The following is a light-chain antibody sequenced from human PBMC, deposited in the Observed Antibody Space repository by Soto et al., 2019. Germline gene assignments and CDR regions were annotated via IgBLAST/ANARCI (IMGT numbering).Light chain of an antibody. J-gene: IGKJ5*01. CDR3: QHFKSFPIT. V-gene: IGKV1-16*01. CDR1: QDISNY. CDR2: ESS. Sequence: DIQMTQSPSSLSASVGDRVTITFQASQDISNYLNWYQQKPGKAPKVLIYESSLLQSGVPSRFSGSGSGTDFTLTISSLQPEDFATYYCQHFKSFPITFGQGTRLEIK.